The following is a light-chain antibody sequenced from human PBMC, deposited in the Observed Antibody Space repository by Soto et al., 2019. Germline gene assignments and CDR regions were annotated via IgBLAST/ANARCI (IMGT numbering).Light chain of an antibody. J-gene: IGKJ1*01. Sequence: EIVMTQSPATLSVSPGERATLSCRASQSVSSNLAWYQQKPGQAPRLLIYGASTRATGIPARFSGSGSGTAFTLTITTLPSEDLAVYYCQQHNNWPPWTFGQGTKVEIK. V-gene: IGKV3-15*01. CDR2: GAS. CDR1: QSVSSN. CDR3: QQHNNWPPWT.